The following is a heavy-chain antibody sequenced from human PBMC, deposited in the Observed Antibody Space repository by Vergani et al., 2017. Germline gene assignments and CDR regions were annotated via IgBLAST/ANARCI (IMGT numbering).Heavy chain of an antibody. D-gene: IGHD4-11*01. V-gene: IGHV3-48*01. CDR2: ISSSSSTI. Sequence: EVQLVESGGGLVQPGGSLRLSCAASGFTFSSYSMNWVLQAPGKGLEWVSYISSSSSTIYYADSVKGRFTISRDNAKNSLYLQMNSLRAEDTAVYYCALGASYSNYALFYYWGQGTLVTVPS. J-gene: IGHJ4*02. CDR1: GFTFSSYS. CDR3: ALGASYSNYALFYY.